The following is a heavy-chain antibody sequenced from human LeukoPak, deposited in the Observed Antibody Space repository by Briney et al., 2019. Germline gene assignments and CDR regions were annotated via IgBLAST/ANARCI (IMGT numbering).Heavy chain of an antibody. V-gene: IGHV4-59*12. CDR3: ASSCGWCMLDQNWFDP. J-gene: IGHJ5*02. CDR2: IYYSGST. Sequence: SETLSLTCTVSGDSISSDYWSWIRQPPGKGLEWIGYIYYSGSTYYNPSLKSRVTISVDTSKNQFSLKLSSVTAADTAVYYCASSCGWCMLDQNWFDPWGQGTLVTVSS. CDR1: GDSISSDY. D-gene: IGHD2-8*01.